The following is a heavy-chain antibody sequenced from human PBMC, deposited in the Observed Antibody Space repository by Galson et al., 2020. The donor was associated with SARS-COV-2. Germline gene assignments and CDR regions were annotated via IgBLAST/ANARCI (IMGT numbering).Heavy chain of an antibody. CDR1: GFTFSSYW. D-gene: IGHD6-19*01. J-gene: IGHJ4*02. CDR3: ARDFSTPYSGWYD. Sequence: GGSLRLSCAASGFTFSSYWMSWVRQAPGKGLEWVANIKQDGSEKYYVDSVKGRFTISRDNAKNSLYLQMNSLRAEDTAVYYCARDFSTPYSGWYDWGQGTLVTVSS. V-gene: IGHV3-7*03. CDR2: IKQDGSEK.